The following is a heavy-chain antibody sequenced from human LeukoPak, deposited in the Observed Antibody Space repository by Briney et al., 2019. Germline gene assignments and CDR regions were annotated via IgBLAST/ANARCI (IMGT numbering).Heavy chain of an antibody. CDR2: IRYDGSNK. Sequence: PGGSLRLSCAASGFAFSSYGMHWVRQAPGKGLEWVAFIRYDGSNKYYADSVKGRFTISRDNSKNTLYLQMNSLRAEDTAVYYCAKDVGSRYGGNWYYYYMDVWGKGTTVTVSS. CDR3: AKDVGSRYGGNWYYYYMDV. V-gene: IGHV3-30*02. D-gene: IGHD4-23*01. J-gene: IGHJ6*03. CDR1: GFAFSSYG.